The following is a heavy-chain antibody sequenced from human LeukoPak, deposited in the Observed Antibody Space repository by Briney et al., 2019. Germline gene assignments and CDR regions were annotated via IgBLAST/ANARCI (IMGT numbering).Heavy chain of an antibody. J-gene: IGHJ4*02. D-gene: IGHD3-22*01. Sequence: VASVKVSCKASGYTFTNYYMHWVRQAPGQGLEWMGWINPNSGGTNYAQKFQGRVTMTRDTSISTAYTELSRLRSDDTAVYYCARDSSGYSGAFDYWGQGTLVTVSS. V-gene: IGHV1-2*02. CDR2: INPNSGGT. CDR1: GYTFTNYY. CDR3: ARDSSGYSGAFDY.